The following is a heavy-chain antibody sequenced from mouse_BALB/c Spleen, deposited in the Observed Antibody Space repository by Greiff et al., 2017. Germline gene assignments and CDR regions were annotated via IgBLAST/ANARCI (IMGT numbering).Heavy chain of an antibody. V-gene: IGHV2-9*02. CDR3: ARDHDYGAWFAY. CDR1: GFSLTSYG. Sequence: QVQLKESGPGLVAPSQSLSITCTVSGFSLTSYGVHWVRQPPGKGLEWLGVIWAGGSTNYNSALMSRLSISKDNSKSQVFLKMNSLQTDDTAMYYCARDHDYGAWFAYWGQGTLVTVSA. J-gene: IGHJ3*01. CDR2: IWAGGST. D-gene: IGHD2-4*01.